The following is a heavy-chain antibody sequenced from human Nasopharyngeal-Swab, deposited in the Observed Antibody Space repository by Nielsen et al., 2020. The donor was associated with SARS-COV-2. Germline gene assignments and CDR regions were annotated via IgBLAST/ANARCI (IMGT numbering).Heavy chain of an antibody. CDR3: AKDMPPNTYYYYMDV. CDR2: ISWNSGSI. Sequence: GGSLRLSCAASGFTFDDYAMHWVRQAPGKGLEWVSGISWNSGSIGYADSVKGRFTISRDNAKNSLYLQMNSLRAEDTALYYCAKDMPPNTYYYYMDVWGKGTTVTVSS. V-gene: IGHV3-9*01. J-gene: IGHJ6*03. CDR1: GFTFDDYA.